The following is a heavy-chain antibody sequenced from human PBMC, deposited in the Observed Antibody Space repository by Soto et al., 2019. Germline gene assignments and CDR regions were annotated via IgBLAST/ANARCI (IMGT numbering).Heavy chain of an antibody. CDR3: ARQRQWLVRGDFDH. CDR1: GGSISSSSYY. V-gene: IGHV4-39*01. Sequence: QLQLQESGPGLVKPSETLSLTCTVSGGSISSSSYYWGWIRQPPGKGLEWIGSIYYSGSTYYNPSLKSRVTISVDTSKNQFSLKLSSVTAADTAVYYCARQRQWLVRGDFDHWGQGTLVTVSS. D-gene: IGHD6-19*01. J-gene: IGHJ4*02. CDR2: IYYSGST.